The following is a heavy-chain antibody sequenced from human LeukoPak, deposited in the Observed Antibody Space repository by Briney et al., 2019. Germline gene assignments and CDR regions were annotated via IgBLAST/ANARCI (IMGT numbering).Heavy chain of an antibody. CDR1: GGSISSSSYY. V-gene: IGHV4-39*01. D-gene: IGHD3-16*01. CDR3: ARGGGVDP. CDR2: IYYSGST. Sequence: SETLSPTCTVSGGSISSSSYYWGWIRQPPGKGLEWIGSIYYSGSTYYNPSLKSRVTISVDTSKNQFSLKLSSVTAADTAVYYCARGGGVDPWGQGTLVTVSS. J-gene: IGHJ5*02.